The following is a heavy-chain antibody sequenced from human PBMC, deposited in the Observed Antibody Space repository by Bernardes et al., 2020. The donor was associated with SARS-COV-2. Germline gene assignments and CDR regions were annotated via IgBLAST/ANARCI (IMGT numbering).Heavy chain of an antibody. CDR2: INHSGST. D-gene: IGHD6-6*01. Sequence: SETLSLTCAVYGGSFSGYYWSWIRQPPGKGLEWIGEINHSGSTNYNPSLKSRVTISVDTSKNQFSLKLSSVTAADTAVYYCARVKAARPGNYYYYYYGMDVWGLGTTVTVSS. J-gene: IGHJ6*02. CDR3: ARVKAARPGNYYYYYYGMDV. CDR1: GGSFSGYY. V-gene: IGHV4-34*01.